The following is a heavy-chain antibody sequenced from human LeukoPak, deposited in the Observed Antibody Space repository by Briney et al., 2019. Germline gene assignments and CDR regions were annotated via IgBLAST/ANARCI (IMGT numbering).Heavy chain of an antibody. CDR2: IKQDGNEK. Sequence: PGGSLRLSCAASGFTFSSYWMSWVRQAPGKGLEWVANIKQDGNEKYYVDSVKGRFTISRDNAKNLLYLQLDSLRDEDTGVYYCATVTAYFQDWGQGTLVTVSS. CDR1: GFTFSSYW. J-gene: IGHJ1*01. CDR3: ATVTAYFQD. V-gene: IGHV3-7*04.